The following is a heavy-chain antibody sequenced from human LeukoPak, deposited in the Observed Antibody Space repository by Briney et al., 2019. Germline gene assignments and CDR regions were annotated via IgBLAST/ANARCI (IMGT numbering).Heavy chain of an antibody. CDR2: INPNSGGT. CDR3: ATVQLWLEIDAFDI. Sequence: ASVKVSCKASGYTFTGYYMHWVRQAPGQGLEWMGWINPNSGGTNYAQKFQGRVTMTRDTSISTAYMELSRLRSDDTAVYYCATVQLWLEIDAFDIWGQGTMVTVSS. CDR1: GYTFTGYY. V-gene: IGHV1-2*02. J-gene: IGHJ3*02. D-gene: IGHD5-18*01.